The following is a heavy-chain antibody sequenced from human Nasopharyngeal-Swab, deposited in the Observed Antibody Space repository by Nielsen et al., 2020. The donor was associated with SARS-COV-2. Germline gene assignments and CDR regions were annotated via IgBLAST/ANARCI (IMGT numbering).Heavy chain of an antibody. CDR3: ARGLSGIVPAPILGLGPFYSYYNVDV. D-gene: IGHD2-2*01. CDR1: GRAFTACY. Sequence: SETLSLTCAVSGRAFTACYWGWIRKPLGKGLDGIREINHSGITNYNPSLRSRVTISVDTSKNQFSLELSSVTAADTAVYYCARGLSGIVPAPILGLGPFYSYYNVDVWGKGTTVTVSS. J-gene: IGHJ6*03. V-gene: IGHV4-34*01. CDR2: INHSGIT.